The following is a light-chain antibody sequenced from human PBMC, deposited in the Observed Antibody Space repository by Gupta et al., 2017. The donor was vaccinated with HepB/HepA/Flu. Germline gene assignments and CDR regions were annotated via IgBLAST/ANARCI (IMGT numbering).Light chain of an antibody. J-gene: IGLJ3*02. CDR1: SSNIGNYY. CDR3: GTWDSSLSAWV. Sequence: QAVLTQPPSVSAAPAQKVTISCSGSSSNIGNYYVSWFQQLPGRAPKVLIYDTNKRPSGIPDRISGSTSGTSATLDITGLQTGDEADYYCGTWDSSLSAWVFGGGTTLTVL. CDR2: DTN. V-gene: IGLV1-51*01.